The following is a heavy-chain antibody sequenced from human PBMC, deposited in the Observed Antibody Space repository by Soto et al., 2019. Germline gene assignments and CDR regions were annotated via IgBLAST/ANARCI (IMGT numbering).Heavy chain of an antibody. V-gene: IGHV4-59*11. CDR1: GGSISNHY. Sequence: SETLSLTCTVSGGSISNHYWSWIRQPPGKGLEWIGYIYYNGNTNYNPSLKSRVTMSVDTSKNQISLKLSSVTAADTAVYYCKRGNWYGEYWGQGTLVAVSS. CDR3: KRGNWYGEY. CDR2: IYYNGNT. J-gene: IGHJ4*02. D-gene: IGHD1-20*01.